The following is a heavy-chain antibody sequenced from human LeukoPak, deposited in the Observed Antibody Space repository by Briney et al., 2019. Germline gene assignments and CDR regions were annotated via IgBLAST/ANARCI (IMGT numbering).Heavy chain of an antibody. V-gene: IGHV1-69*04. Sequence: SVKVSCKASGGTFSSYAISWVRQAPGQGLEWMGRIIPILGIANYAQKFQGRVTITADKSTSTAYMELSSLRSEDTAVYHCAITGEPHYYYYGMDVWGQGTTVTVSS. D-gene: IGHD7-27*01. J-gene: IGHJ6*02. CDR3: AITGEPHYYYYGMDV. CDR1: GGTFSSYA. CDR2: IIPILGIA.